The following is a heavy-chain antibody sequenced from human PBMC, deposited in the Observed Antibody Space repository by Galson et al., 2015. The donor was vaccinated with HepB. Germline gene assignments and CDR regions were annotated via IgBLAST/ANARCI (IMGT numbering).Heavy chain of an antibody. D-gene: IGHD2-2*01. Sequence: SVKVSCKASGGTFSSYAISWVRQAPGQGLEWMGGIIPILGIANYAQKFQGRVTFTADKSTGTAYMELSSLRSEDTAVYYCARGVPQVVIKNDAFDIWGQGTMVTVSS. CDR3: ARGVPQVVIKNDAFDI. CDR1: GGTFSSYA. V-gene: IGHV1-69*10. J-gene: IGHJ3*02. CDR2: IIPILGIA.